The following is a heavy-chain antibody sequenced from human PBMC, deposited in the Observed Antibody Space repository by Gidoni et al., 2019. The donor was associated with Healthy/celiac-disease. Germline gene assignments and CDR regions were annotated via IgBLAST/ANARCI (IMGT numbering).Heavy chain of an antibody. V-gene: IGHV1-69*06. D-gene: IGHD6-19*01. Sequence: QVQLVQSGAEVKKPGSSVKVSCKASGGTFSSYAISWVRRAPGQGLEWMGGIIPIFGTANYAQKFQGRVTITADKSTSTAYMELSSLSSEDTAVYYCARGRPSIAVAGTYYYYGMDVWGQGTTVTVSS. J-gene: IGHJ6*02. CDR1: GGTFSSYA. CDR3: ARGRPSIAVAGTYYYYGMDV. CDR2: IIPIFGTA.